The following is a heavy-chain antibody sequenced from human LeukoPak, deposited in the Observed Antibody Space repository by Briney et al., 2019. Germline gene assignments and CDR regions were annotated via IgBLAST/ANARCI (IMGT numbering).Heavy chain of an antibody. V-gene: IGHV1-69*01. D-gene: IGHD6-19*01. Sequence: SVKVSCKASGGTFSSYAISWVRQAPGQGLEWMGGIIPIFGTANYAQKFQGRVTITADESTSTAYMELSSLRSEDTAVYYCARDIAVAGTVWFDPWGEGTLVTVSS. J-gene: IGHJ5*02. CDR2: IIPIFGTA. CDR1: GGTFSSYA. CDR3: ARDIAVAGTVWFDP.